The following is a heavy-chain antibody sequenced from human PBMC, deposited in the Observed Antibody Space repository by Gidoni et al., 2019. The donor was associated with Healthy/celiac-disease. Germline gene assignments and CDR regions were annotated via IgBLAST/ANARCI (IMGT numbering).Heavy chain of an antibody. Sequence: QVQLQESGPGLVKPSQTLSLTCTFSGGSISRGGYYWSWIRQHPGKGLEWIGYIYYSGSTYYNPSLKSRVTISVDTSKNQFSLKLSSVTAADTAVYYCARDKGLEPPRWYFDLWGRGTLVTVSS. CDR2: IYYSGST. D-gene: IGHD1-1*01. CDR3: ARDKGLEPPRWYFDL. CDR1: GGSISRGGYY. J-gene: IGHJ2*01. V-gene: IGHV4-31*03.